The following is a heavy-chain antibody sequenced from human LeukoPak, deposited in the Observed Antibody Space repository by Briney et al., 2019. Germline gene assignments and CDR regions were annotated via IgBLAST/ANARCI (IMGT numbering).Heavy chain of an antibody. Sequence: SETLSLTCAVYGGSFSGYYWSWIRQPPGKGLEWIGEINHSGSTNYSPSLKSRVTISVDTSKNQFSLKLSSVTAADTAVYYCARVSARNYPLDYWGQGTLVTVSS. D-gene: IGHD4-11*01. CDR1: GGSFSGYY. CDR2: INHSGST. J-gene: IGHJ4*02. V-gene: IGHV4-34*01. CDR3: ARVSARNYPLDY.